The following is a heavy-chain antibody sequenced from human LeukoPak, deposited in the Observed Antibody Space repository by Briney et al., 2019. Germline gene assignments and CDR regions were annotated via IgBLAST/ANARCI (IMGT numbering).Heavy chain of an antibody. J-gene: IGHJ4*02. V-gene: IGHV1-69*04. Sequence: ASVKVSCKASGGTFSSYAISWVRQAPGQGLEWMGRIIPILGIANYAQKFQGRVTITADKSTSTAYMELSSLRSEDTAVYYWAREGGEVVVPAATLIYWGQGTLVTVSS. D-gene: IGHD2-2*01. CDR1: GGTFSSYA. CDR2: IIPILGIA. CDR3: AREGGEVVVPAATLIY.